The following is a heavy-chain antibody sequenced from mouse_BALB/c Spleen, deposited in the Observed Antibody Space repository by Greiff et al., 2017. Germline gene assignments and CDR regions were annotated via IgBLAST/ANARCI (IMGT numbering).Heavy chain of an antibody. CDR3: ARDRTYYGNYEAMDY. V-gene: IGHV2-6-5*01. J-gene: IGHJ4*01. CDR1: GFSLTDYG. Sequence: QVQLKESGPGLVAPSQSLSITCTVSGFSLTDYGVSWIRQPPGKGLEWLGVICGGGSTYYNSALKSRLSISKDNSKSQVFLKMNSLQTDDTARYYCARDRTYYGNYEAMDYWGQGTSVTVSS. D-gene: IGHD2-10*01. CDR2: ICGGGST.